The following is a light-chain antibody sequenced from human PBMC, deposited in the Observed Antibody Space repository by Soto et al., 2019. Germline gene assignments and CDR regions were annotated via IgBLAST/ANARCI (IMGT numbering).Light chain of an antibody. V-gene: IGKV2-28*01. Sequence: VMTQSPLSLPVTPGEPASIFCRSSQSLLYSNGYNYLDWYVQKPGQSPQLLIYLGSYRASGVPDRLSGSGSGTDFTLEISRVEAEDVGVYYCMQALQTPFTFGPGTKVDIK. CDR3: MQALQTPFT. J-gene: IGKJ3*01. CDR1: QSLLYSNGYNY. CDR2: LGS.